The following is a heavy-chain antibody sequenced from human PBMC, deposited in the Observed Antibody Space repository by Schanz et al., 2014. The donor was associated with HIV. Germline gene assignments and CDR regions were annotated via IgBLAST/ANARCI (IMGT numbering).Heavy chain of an antibody. V-gene: IGHV3-30-3*01. D-gene: IGHD2-15*01. Sequence: QAQLVESGGGVVQPGGSLRLSCAASGFSSSNSVIHWVRQAPGKGLEWVSTVGYGGDNTYYADSVKGRFTVSRDNSNNKLFLQMNSLRADDTGVYYCARDLGYCGGGSCSWGQGTLVTVSS. CDR2: VGYGGDNT. CDR3: ARDLGYCGGGSCS. CDR1: GFSSSNSV. J-gene: IGHJ4*02.